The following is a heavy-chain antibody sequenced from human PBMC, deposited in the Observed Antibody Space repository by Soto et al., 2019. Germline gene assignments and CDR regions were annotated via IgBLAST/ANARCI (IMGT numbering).Heavy chain of an antibody. Sequence: EVQLVESGGGLVQPGGSLRLSCATSGFTFTSYWMHWVLQVPGKGLVWVSRINSDGSSTTYADSVKGRFTISRDNAKNTLYLQMNSLRAEDTAVYFGAGGKGSNTPFDYWGQGTLVTVSS. D-gene: IGHD2-2*01. CDR3: AGGKGSNTPFDY. CDR2: INSDGSST. J-gene: IGHJ4*02. V-gene: IGHV3-74*01. CDR1: GFTFTSYW.